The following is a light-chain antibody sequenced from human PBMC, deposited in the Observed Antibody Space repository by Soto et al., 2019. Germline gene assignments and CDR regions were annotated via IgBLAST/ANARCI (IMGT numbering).Light chain of an antibody. CDR2: DAS. Sequence: DIQMTHSPSTLSASVGDRVTITCRASQSISNWLAWFQQKPGKAPNLLIYDASTLDSGVPSRFSGSGSGTEFTLTIGSLQPDDFATYFCQQYNSYSWKFGQGTKVDIK. V-gene: IGKV1-5*01. J-gene: IGKJ1*01. CDR1: QSISNW. CDR3: QQYNSYSWK.